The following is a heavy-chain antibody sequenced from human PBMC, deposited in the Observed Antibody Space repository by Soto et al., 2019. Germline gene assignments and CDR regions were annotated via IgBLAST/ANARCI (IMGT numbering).Heavy chain of an antibody. CDR3: ATWWFGEHRFTPRPQLDDY. CDR1: GYTLIELS. V-gene: IGHV1-24*01. Sequence: ASVMVFCKVAGYTLIELSMRLVRQAPGEGLEWMGGFDPEDGETIYAQKFQGRVTMTEDTSTDTAYMELSSLRSEDTAVYYCATWWFGEHRFTPRPQLDDYWGQGTLVTVSS. CDR2: FDPEDGET. J-gene: IGHJ4*02. D-gene: IGHD3-10*01.